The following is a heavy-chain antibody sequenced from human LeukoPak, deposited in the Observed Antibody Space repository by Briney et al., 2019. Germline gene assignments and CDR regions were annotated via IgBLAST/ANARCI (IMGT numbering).Heavy chain of an antibody. CDR3: AKGYPGYCSGGSCHFDY. D-gene: IGHD2-15*01. V-gene: IGHV3-23*01. Sequence: GGSLRLSCAASGFTLSSYAMSWVRQAPGKGLEWVSAISDSGNTYHADSVKGRFTISRDSSKNTLFLQMNRLRAEDTALYYCAKGYPGYCSGGSCHFDYWGQGTLVTVSS. CDR1: GFTLSSYA. J-gene: IGHJ4*02. CDR2: ISDSGNT.